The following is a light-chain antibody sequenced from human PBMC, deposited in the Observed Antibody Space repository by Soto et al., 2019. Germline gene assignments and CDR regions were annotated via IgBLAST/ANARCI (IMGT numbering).Light chain of an antibody. CDR1: SSNIGSNS. CDR3: AVWDDSLKAAV. CDR2: SND. Sequence: QSVLTQPPSASGTPGQTVTISCSGRSSNIGSNSVNWYQQYPETSPKLLIYSNDLRPSGVPDRFSGSKSGTSASLAISGLQSGDEADYYCAVWDDSLKAAVFGGGTQLTV. J-gene: IGLJ7*01. V-gene: IGLV1-44*01.